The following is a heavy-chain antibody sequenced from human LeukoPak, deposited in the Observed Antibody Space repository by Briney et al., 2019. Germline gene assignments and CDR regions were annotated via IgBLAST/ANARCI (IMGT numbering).Heavy chain of an antibody. V-gene: IGHV3-74*01. CDR2: INSDGSST. Sequence: PGGSLRLSCAASGFTFSSYWMHWVRQAPGKGLVWVSRINSDGSSTSYADSVKGRFTISRDNAMNTLYLQMNSLRAEDTAVYYCASAFSSSSGRWFDPWGQGTLVTVSS. CDR1: GFTFSSYW. J-gene: IGHJ5*02. CDR3: ASAFSSSSGRWFDP. D-gene: IGHD6-6*01.